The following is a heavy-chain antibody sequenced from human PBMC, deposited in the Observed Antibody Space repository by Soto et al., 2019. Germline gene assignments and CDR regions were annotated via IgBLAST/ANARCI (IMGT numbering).Heavy chain of an antibody. V-gene: IGHV4-34*01. CDR1: GGSLSDYF. D-gene: IGHD2-21*01. CDR2: INHLGSI. J-gene: IGHJ6*03. Sequence: SETLSLTCVVSGGSLSDYFWSWIRQPPGMALEWIGEINHLGSINYNPSLKSRVTMSVDTSKNQFSLTLNSVTAADTATYYCSRGGISHWAYFYYMDVWDRGTTVTVS. CDR3: SRGGISHWAYFYYMDV.